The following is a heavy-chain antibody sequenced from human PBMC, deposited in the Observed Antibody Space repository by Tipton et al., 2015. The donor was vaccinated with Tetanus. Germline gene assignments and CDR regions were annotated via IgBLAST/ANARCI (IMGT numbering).Heavy chain of an antibody. CDR2: ISGYNGNT. J-gene: IGHJ4*02. V-gene: IGHV1-18*01. D-gene: IGHD1-14*01. Sequence: QLVQSGAEVKKPGASVKVSCKASGYTFTRYGLTWVRQAPGQGPEWLGWISGYNGNTKYAPKFQGRVTMTTDTTTNTAYLELRSLRSDDTAVYYCARAPNRISRAYDYWGQGTQITVSS. CDR3: ARAPNRISRAYDY. CDR1: GYTFTRYG.